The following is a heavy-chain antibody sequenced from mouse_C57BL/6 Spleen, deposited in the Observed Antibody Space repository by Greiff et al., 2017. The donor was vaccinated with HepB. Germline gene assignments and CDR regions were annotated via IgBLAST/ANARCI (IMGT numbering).Heavy chain of an antibody. V-gene: IGHV1-53*01. CDR2: INPSNGGT. CDR1: GYTFTSYW. D-gene: IGHD1-1*01. CDR3: AREGHYGIAMDY. Sequence: QVQLQQSGTELVKPGASVKLSCKASGYTFTSYWMHWVKQRPGQGLEWIGNINPSNGGTNYNEKFKSKATLTVDKSSSTAYMQLSSLTSEDSAVYYCAREGHYGIAMDYWGQGTSVTVSS. J-gene: IGHJ4*01.